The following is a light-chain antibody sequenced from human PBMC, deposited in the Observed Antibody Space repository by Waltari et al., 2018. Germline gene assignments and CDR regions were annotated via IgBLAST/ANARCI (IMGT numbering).Light chain of an antibody. V-gene: IGKV3-20*01. CDR2: ATS. CDR1: RPVDSAY. CDR3: QQFGGAPMYT. J-gene: IGKJ2*01. Sequence: VVLTQSPDILSLSPGERATPSCRASRPVDSAYLAWYQQQPGQAPGLLIYATSTRPAGVPDKFSGSGSGTDYTLTIDTVEPEDSAVYFCQQFGGAPMYTFGQGTRLEI.